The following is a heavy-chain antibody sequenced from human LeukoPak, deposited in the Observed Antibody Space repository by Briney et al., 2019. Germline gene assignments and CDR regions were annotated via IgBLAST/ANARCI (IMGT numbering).Heavy chain of an antibody. CDR2: MNPNSGNT. J-gene: IGHJ4*02. D-gene: IGHD2-15*01. CDR1: GYTFTSYD. CDR3: VRVIGYCSGGSCYSEKPDY. V-gene: IGHV1-8*01. Sequence: ASVKVSCKASGYTFTSYDINWVRQATGQGLEWMGWMNPNSGNTGYAQKFQGRVTMTRDTSISTAYMELSSLRSEDTGVYYCVRVIGYCSGGSCYSEKPDYWGQGTLVTVSS.